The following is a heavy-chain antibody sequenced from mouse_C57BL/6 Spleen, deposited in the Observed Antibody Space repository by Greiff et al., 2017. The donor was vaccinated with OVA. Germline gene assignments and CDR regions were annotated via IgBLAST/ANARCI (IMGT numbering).Heavy chain of an antibody. CDR1: GFNIKNTY. Sequence: EVQLQQSVAELVRPGASVKLSCTASGFNIKNTYLHWVKQRPEQGLEWIGRIDPANGNTKYAPKFQGKATITADTSSNTAYRQLSSLTSEDTAIYYCASAYYSNSWFAYWGQGTLVTVSA. CDR2: IDPANGNT. D-gene: IGHD2-5*01. V-gene: IGHV14-3*01. CDR3: ASAYYSNSWFAY. J-gene: IGHJ3*01.